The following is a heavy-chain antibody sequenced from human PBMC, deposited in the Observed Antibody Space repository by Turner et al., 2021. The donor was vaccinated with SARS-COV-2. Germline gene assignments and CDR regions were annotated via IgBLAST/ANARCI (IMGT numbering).Heavy chain of an antibody. V-gene: IGHV1-18*04. Sequence: QVQQVQSGADVNKPGASVKVSCTASRYTFTSYDISWVRQAPGQGLEWMWCISAYNGDTNYSHNLQGRVTMMTDTTSSTAYMELMSSISDAAAVDYCAGRALSDNSSGWCYYFDYWGQGTLVTVSS. CDR2: ISAYNGDT. CDR3: AGRALSDNSSGWCYYFDY. J-gene: IGHJ4*02. D-gene: IGHD6-19*01. CDR1: RYTFTSYD.